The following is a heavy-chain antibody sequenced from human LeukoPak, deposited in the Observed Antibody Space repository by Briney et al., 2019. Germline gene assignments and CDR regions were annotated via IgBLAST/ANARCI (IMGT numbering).Heavy chain of an antibody. V-gene: IGHV3-9*01. CDR2: ISYSSETI. Sequence: PGGSLRLSCAASGFTFDEHAMHWVRQAPGKGLEWVSGISYSSETIGYVDSVKGRFTISRDSRKNSLYLQMNSLRPEDTASYYCAKDRGGGSQLGDAFDVWGQGTMVRVSS. CDR1: GFTFDEHA. CDR3: AKDRGGGSQLGDAFDV. D-gene: IGHD2-15*01. J-gene: IGHJ3*01.